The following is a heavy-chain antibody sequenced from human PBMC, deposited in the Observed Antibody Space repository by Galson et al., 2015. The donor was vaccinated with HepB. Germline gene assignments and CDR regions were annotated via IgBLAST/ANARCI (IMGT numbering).Heavy chain of an antibody. V-gene: IGHV1-8*01. CDR2: MNPNSGNT. CDR1: GYTFTSYD. CDR3: ARGRGRYNWNFPVGY. D-gene: IGHD1-1*01. Sequence: SVKVSCKASGYTFTSYDINWVRQATGQGLEWMGWMNPNSGNTGYAQKFQGSVTMTRNTSISTAYMELSSLRSEDTAVYYCARGRGRYNWNFPVGYWGQGTLITVSS. J-gene: IGHJ4*02.